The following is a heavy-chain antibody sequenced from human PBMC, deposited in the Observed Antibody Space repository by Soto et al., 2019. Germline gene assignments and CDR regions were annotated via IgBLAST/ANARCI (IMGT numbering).Heavy chain of an antibody. V-gene: IGHV3-23*01. CDR3: AKDPTSYDSSAQFDS. CDR1: GFSFNIFA. CDR2: ISGGGGST. J-gene: IGHJ4*02. Sequence: EVKLLGSGGRLVQPGGSLRLSCAASGFSFNIFAMNWVRQAPGKGLEWVSGISGGGGSTYYADSVKGRFTISRDNSNNTLYLQMNSLRAEDTAVYYCAKDPTSYDSSAQFDSWGQGTLVTVSS. D-gene: IGHD3-22*01.